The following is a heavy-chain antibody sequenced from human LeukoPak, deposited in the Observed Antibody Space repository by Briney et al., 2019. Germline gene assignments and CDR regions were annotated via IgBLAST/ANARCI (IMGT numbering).Heavy chain of an antibody. J-gene: IGHJ4*02. CDR1: GFTFSSYG. D-gene: IGHD2-2*01. CDR3: AKDREVVPAAMLDY. Sequence: AGGSLRLSCAASGFTFSSYGMHWVRQAPGKGLEWVAFIRYDGSNKYYADSVKGRFTISRDNSKNTLYLQMNSLRAEDTAVYYCAKDREVVPAAMLDYWGQGTLVTVSS. V-gene: IGHV3-30*02. CDR2: IRYDGSNK.